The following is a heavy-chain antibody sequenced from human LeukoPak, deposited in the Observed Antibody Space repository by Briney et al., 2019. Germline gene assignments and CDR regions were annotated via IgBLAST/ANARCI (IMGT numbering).Heavy chain of an antibody. Sequence: ASVKVSCKASGGTFSSYAISWVRQAPGQGLEWMGGIIPIFGTANYAQKFQGRVTITADESTSTAYMELSSLRSEDTAVYYCARRPPLGGFWSGSNWFDPWGQGTLVTVSS. CDR2: IIPIFGTA. CDR1: GGTFSSYA. CDR3: ARRPPLGGFWSGSNWFDP. J-gene: IGHJ5*02. V-gene: IGHV1-69*13. D-gene: IGHD3-3*01.